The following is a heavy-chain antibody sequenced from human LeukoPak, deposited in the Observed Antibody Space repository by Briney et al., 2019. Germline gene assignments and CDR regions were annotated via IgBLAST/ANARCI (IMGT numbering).Heavy chain of an antibody. Sequence: PGGSLRLSCAASGFTFDDYAMYWVRQAPGKGLEWVSGISWNSGSIGYADSVKGRFTISRDNAKNSLYLQMNSLRAEDTALYYCASYSSSWRYFDYWGQGTLVTVSS. CDR1: GFTFDDYA. CDR3: ASYSSSWRYFDY. CDR2: ISWNSGSI. D-gene: IGHD6-13*01. J-gene: IGHJ4*02. V-gene: IGHV3-9*01.